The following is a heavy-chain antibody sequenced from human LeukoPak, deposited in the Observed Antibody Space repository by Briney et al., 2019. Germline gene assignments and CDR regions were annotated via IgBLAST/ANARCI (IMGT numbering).Heavy chain of an antibody. V-gene: IGHV4-61*02. CDR2: IYTSGST. J-gene: IGHJ4*02. D-gene: IGHD3-3*01. CDR1: GGSISSGSYY. Sequence: SETLSLTCTVSGGSISSGSYYWSWIRQPAGKGLEWIGRIYTSGSTNYNPSLKSRVTISVDTSKNQFSLKLSSVTAADTAVYYCARVGRIFGVVTVDYWGQGALVTVSS. CDR3: ARVGRIFGVVTVDY.